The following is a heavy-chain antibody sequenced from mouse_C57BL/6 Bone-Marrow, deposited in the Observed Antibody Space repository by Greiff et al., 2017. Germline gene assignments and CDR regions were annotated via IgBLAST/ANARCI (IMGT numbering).Heavy chain of an antibody. J-gene: IGHJ1*03. Sequence: VQLQQPGAELVRPGSSVKLSCKASGYTFTSYWMDWVKQRPGQGLEWIGNIYPSDSETHYNQKFKDKATLTVDKSSSTAYMQLSSLTSEDSAVYYCARLGYYGSPWYFDVWGTGTTLTVSS. CDR2: IYPSDSET. V-gene: IGHV1-61*01. CDR1: GYTFTSYW. D-gene: IGHD1-1*01. CDR3: ARLGYYGSPWYFDV.